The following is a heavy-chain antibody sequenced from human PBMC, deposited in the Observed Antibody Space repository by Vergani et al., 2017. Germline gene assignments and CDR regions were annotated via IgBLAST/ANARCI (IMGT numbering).Heavy chain of an antibody. CDR1: GGSISSSSYY. D-gene: IGHD5-12*01. J-gene: IGHJ4*02. CDR3: ARVRYSGYNDY. CDR2: IYYSGST. V-gene: IGHV4-39*07. Sequence: QLQLQESGPGLVKPSETLSLTCTVSGGSISSSSYYWGWIRQPPGKGLEWIGSIYYSGSTYYNPSLKSRVTISVDTSKNQFSLKLRSGTAADTARYYCARVRYSGYNDYWGQGTLVSVSS.